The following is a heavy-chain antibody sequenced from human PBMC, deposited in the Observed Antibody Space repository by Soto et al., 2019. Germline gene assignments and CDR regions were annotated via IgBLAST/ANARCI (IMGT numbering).Heavy chain of an antibody. Sequence: QLQLQESGPGLVKPAETLSLICSVSGGSISSTTYFWGWIRQSPGKGLEWIGTINYSGNTYYNPSLKSRLTISRDTSKNQFSLNLSSVTAADTAVYYCARSTAVTANWFDPWGQGTLLTVSS. D-gene: IGHD4-17*01. V-gene: IGHV4-39*01. CDR1: GGSISSTTYF. CDR2: INYSGNT. CDR3: ARSTAVTANWFDP. J-gene: IGHJ5*02.